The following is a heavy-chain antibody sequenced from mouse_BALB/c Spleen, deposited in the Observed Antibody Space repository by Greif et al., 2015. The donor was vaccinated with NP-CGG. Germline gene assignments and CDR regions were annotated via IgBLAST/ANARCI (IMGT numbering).Heavy chain of an antibody. CDR2: ISSGSSTI. CDR3: ARWLPHYYAMDY. J-gene: IGHJ4*01. D-gene: IGHD2-3*01. V-gene: IGHV5-17*02. Sequence: EVNVVESGGGLVQPGGSRKLSCAASGFTFSSFGMHWVRQAPEKGLEWVAYISSGSSTIYYADTVKGRFTISRDNPKNALCLQMTSLRSEDTAMYYCARWLPHYYAMDYWGQGTSVTVSS. CDR1: GFTFSSFG.